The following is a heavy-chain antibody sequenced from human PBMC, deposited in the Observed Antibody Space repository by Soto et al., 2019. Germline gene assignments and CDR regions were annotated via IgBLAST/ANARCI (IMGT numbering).Heavy chain of an antibody. V-gene: IGHV4-34*01. Sequence: SATLSLTCAVYGGSFSGYYWSWIRQPPGKGLEWIGEINHSGSTNYNPSLKSRVTISVDTSKNQFSLKLSSVTAADTAVYYCARGRGSTVITRYYYYGMDVWGQGTTVTVSS. CDR2: INHSGST. CDR3: ARGRGSTVITRYYYYGMDV. D-gene: IGHD4-17*01. CDR1: GGSFSGYY. J-gene: IGHJ6*02.